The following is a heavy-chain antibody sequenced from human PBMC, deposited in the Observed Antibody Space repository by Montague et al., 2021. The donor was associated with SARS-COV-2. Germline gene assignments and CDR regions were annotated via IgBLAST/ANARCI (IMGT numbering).Heavy chain of an antibody. J-gene: IGHJ2*01. V-gene: IGHV3-23*01. CDR2: IFGSGAGT. Sequence: SLRLSCAASGFPFNTYTMTWVRLAPGKGLEWVSSIFGSGAGTYYADSVQGRVTISRDNSKNTLYLQLHSLRADDTAVYYCAKNGGSGSLVHWYFDLWGRGTPVAVSS. CDR3: AKNGGSGSLVHWYFDL. D-gene: IGHD3-16*01. CDR1: GFPFNTYT.